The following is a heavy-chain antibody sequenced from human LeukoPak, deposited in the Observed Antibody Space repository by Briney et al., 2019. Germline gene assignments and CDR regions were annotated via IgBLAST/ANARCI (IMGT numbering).Heavy chain of an antibody. CDR1: GFTVSSNY. CDR3: AREYYYDSSGFYYFDY. CDR2: IYSGGST. D-gene: IGHD3-22*01. Sequence: PGGSLRLSCAASGFTVSSNYMSWVRQAPGKGLEWVSVIYSGGSTYYADSVKGRFTISRDSSKNTLYLQMNSLRAEDTAVYYCAREYYYDSSGFYYFDYWGQGTLVTVSS. V-gene: IGHV3-66*01. J-gene: IGHJ4*02.